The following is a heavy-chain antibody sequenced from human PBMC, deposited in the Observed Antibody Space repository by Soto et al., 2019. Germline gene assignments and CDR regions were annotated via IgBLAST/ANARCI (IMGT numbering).Heavy chain of an antibody. V-gene: IGHV2-5*02. CDR3: AKLNTGCFYVDC. CDR1: GFSLRTSGVG. J-gene: IGHJ4*02. Sequence: QITLKESGPTLVKPTQTLTLTCTFSGFSLRTSGVGVGWIRQPPGKALEWLALIYWDDGKRYSPSLKTRLTSTKDAAKHQVVLTMPSMAPMDTATYSCAKLNTGCFYVDCLGQGILVTVAS. CDR2: IYWDDGK. D-gene: IGHD4-17*01.